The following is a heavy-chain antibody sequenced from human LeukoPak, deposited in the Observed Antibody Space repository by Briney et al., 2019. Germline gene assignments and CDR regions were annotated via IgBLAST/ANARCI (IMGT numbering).Heavy chain of an antibody. Sequence: ASVKVSCKVSGYTPTELSMHWVRQAPGKGLEWMGGFDPEDGETIYAQKFQGRVTMTEDTSTDTAYMELSSLRSEDTAVYYCATRRSYDILTGYYYSNGFDPWGQGTLVTVSS. J-gene: IGHJ5*02. V-gene: IGHV1-24*01. CDR2: FDPEDGET. D-gene: IGHD3-9*01. CDR3: ATRRSYDILTGYYYSNGFDP. CDR1: GYTPTELS.